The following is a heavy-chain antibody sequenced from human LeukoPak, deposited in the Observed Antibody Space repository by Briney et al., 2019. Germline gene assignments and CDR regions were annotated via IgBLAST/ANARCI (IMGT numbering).Heavy chain of an antibody. J-gene: IGHJ4*02. D-gene: IGHD6-19*01. V-gene: IGHV3-33*01. CDR2: IWYDGSNK. CDR1: GFTFSSYG. CDR3: ARQVWSGWSREFDN. Sequence: GGSLRLSCAASGFTFSSYGMHWVRQAPGKGLEWVAVIWYDGSNKYYADSVKGRFTISRDNAKNSLYLQMNSLRAEDTAVYYCARQVWSGWSREFDNWGQGTLVTVSS.